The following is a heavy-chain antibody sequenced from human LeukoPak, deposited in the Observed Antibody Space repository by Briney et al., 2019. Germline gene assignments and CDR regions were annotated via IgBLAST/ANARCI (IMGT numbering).Heavy chain of an antibody. V-gene: IGHV1-18*01. CDR2: ISAYNSNT. J-gene: IGHJ5*02. CDR1: GYTFTNYN. D-gene: IGHD3-3*01. Sequence: ASVKVSCRASGYTFTNYNIAWVRQAPGQGLEWVGWISAYNSNTKYARKLQGRVTMTTDTSTSTAYMELRSLRSDDTAVYYCARNNYDFWSGYWGNWFDPWGQGTLVTVSS. CDR3: ARNNYDFWSGYWGNWFDP.